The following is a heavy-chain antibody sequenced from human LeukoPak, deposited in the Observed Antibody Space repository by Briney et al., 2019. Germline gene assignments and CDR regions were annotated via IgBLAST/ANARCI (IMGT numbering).Heavy chain of an antibody. V-gene: IGHV3-30*04. CDR2: ISYDGSNK. Sequence: GRSLRLSCAASGFTFSSYAMHWVRQAPGKGLEWEAVISYDGSNKYYADSVKGRFTISRDNSKNTLYLQMNSLRAEDTAVYYCARVAPPDYYDSSGLTYYFDYWGQGTLVTVSS. CDR3: ARVAPPDYYDSSGLTYYFDY. D-gene: IGHD3-22*01. CDR1: GFTFSSYA. J-gene: IGHJ4*02.